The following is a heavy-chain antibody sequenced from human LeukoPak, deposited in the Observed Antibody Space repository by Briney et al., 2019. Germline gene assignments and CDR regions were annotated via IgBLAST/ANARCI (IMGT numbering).Heavy chain of an antibody. V-gene: IGHV3-53*01. CDR3: AKDGYSGYDTPYYFDY. J-gene: IGHJ4*02. Sequence: PGGSLRLSCAASGFTVSSNYMSWVRQAPGQGLEWGSVIYSGGSTYYADSVKGRFTISRDNSKNTLYLQMNSLRAEDTAVYYCAKDGYSGYDTPYYFDYWGQGTLVTVSS. D-gene: IGHD5-12*01. CDR1: GFTVSSNY. CDR2: IYSGGST.